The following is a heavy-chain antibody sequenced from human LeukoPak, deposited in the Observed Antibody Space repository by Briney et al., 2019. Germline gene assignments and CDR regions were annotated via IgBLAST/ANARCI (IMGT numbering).Heavy chain of an antibody. CDR1: GFTFSSYV. CDR2: IIGNGDST. J-gene: IGHJ4*02. CDR3: AKGSKGTYDY. V-gene: IGHV3-23*01. Sequence: GGSLRLSCVASGFTFSSYVMTWVRRAPGKGLEWVSSIIGNGDSTYYADSVKGRFTISRDNSKNTLYLQMNSLRAEDTAIYYCAKGSKGTYDYWGQGTLVTVSS.